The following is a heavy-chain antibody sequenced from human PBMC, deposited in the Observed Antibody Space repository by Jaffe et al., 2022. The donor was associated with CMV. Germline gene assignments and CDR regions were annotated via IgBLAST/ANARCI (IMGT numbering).Heavy chain of an antibody. D-gene: IGHD1-26*01. CDR3: ARVLYSGSYDPVFDY. V-gene: IGHV3-21*01. Sequence: EVQLVESGGGLVKPGGSLRLSCAASGFTFSSYSMNWVRQAPGKGLEWVSSISSSSSYIYYADSVKGRFTISRDNAKNSLYLQMNSLRAEDTAVYYCARVLYSGSYDPVFDYWGQGTLVTVSS. J-gene: IGHJ4*02. CDR2: ISSSSSYI. CDR1: GFTFSSYS.